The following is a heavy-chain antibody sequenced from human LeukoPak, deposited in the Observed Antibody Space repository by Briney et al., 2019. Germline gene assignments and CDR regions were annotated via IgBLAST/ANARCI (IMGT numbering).Heavy chain of an antibody. Sequence: GASVKVSCKASGYTYTNYAITWVRQAPGQGLDWMGWIGAYNGHTNFAQNFQGRVTMTTNTSTSTAYMELRSLRSDDTAVYYCARGLAASGSRVFDIWGQGTMVTVSS. CDR3: ARGLAASGSRVFDI. CDR2: IGAYNGHT. CDR1: GYTYTNYA. J-gene: IGHJ3*02. D-gene: IGHD6-13*01. V-gene: IGHV1-18*01.